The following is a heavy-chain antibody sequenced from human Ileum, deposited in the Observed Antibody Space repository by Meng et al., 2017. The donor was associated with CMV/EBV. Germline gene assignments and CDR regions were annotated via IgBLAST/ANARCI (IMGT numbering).Heavy chain of an antibody. V-gene: IGHV3-9*01. CDR2: ISWNSGSI. D-gene: IGHD3-10*01. Sequence: SLKISCAASGFTFDDYAMHWVRQVPGKGLEWVSGISWNSGSIGYADSVKGRFTISRDNAKSSLHLQMNSLRAEDTALYYCASPVRSSGFDYWGQGTVVTFPS. J-gene: IGHJ4*02. CDR1: GFTFDDYA. CDR3: ASPVRSSGFDY.